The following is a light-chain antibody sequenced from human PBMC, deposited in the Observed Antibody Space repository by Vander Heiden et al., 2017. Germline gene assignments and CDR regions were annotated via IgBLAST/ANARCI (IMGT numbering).Light chain of an antibody. CDR2: DAS. CDR1: QDISNY. V-gene: IGKV1-33*01. CDR3: QQDDNLPWT. Sequence: DIQMTQSPSSLSASVGDRVTITCQASQDISNYLNWYQQKPGKGPKLLIYDASHLETGVPSRFSGSGSGTDFTFTISSLQPEDIATYFWQQDDNLPWTFGQGTKVEIK. J-gene: IGKJ1*01.